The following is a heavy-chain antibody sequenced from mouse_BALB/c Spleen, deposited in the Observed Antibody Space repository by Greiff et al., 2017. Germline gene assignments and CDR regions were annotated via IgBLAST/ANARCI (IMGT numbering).Heavy chain of an antibody. V-gene: IGHV3-8*02. Sequence: EVQLQESGPSLVKPSQTLSLTCSVTGDSITSGYWNWIRKFPGNKLEYMGYISYSGSTYYNPSLKSRISITRDTSKNQYYLQLNSVTTEDTATYYCARYYGNYESYFDYWGQGTTLTVSS. CDR3: ARYYGNYESYFDY. J-gene: IGHJ2*01. CDR2: ISYSGST. CDR1: GDSITSGY. D-gene: IGHD2-1*01.